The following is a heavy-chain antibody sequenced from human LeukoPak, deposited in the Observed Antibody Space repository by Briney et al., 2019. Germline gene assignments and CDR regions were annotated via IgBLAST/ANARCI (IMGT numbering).Heavy chain of an antibody. J-gene: IGHJ4*02. CDR3: GRVVVVTNTADYFDY. D-gene: IGHD2-2*01. Sequence: GGSLRLSCAASGLTVSNNYIGWVRQAPGRGLEWVSIIYSSGATYYADSVRARFTISRDNSRNTLYLQMNTLRAEDTAVYYCGRVVVVTNTADYFDYWGQGTLVTVSS. CDR1: GLTVSNNY. V-gene: IGHV3-66*01. CDR2: IYSSGAT.